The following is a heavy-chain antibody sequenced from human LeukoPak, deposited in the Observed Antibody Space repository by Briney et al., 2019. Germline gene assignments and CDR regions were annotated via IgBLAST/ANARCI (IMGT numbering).Heavy chain of an antibody. CDR2: ISAYNGNT. J-gene: IGHJ5*02. D-gene: IGHD6-13*01. CDR3: ARGLSPGIAANWFDP. V-gene: IGHV1-18*01. CDR1: GYTFTSYG. Sequence: ASVKVSCKASGYTFTSYGISWVRQAPGQGLEWMGWISAYNGNTNYAQKLQGRVTMTTDTSTSTAYMELRSLRSDDTAVYYCARGLSPGIAANWFDPWGQGTLVTVPS.